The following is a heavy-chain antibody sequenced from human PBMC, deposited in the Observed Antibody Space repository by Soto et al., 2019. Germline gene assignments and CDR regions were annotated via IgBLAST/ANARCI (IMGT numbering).Heavy chain of an antibody. CDR3: AKDFSQQWPKGSYFDY. CDR2: ISWNSGSI. J-gene: IGHJ4*02. V-gene: IGHV3-9*01. D-gene: IGHD6-19*01. CDR1: GFTFDDYA. Sequence: GGSLRLSCAASGFTFDDYAMHWVRQAPGKGLEWVSGISWNSGSIGYADSVKGRFTISRDNAKNSLYLQMNSLRAEDTALYYCAKDFSQQWPKGSYFDYWGQGTLVTVSS.